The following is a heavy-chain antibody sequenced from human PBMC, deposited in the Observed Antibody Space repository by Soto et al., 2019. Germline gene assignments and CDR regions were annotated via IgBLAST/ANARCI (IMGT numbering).Heavy chain of an antibody. Sequence: SETLSLTCAVYGGSFSGYYWSWIRQPPGKGLEWIGEINHSGSTNYNPSLKSRVTISVDTSKNQFSLKLSSVTAADTAVYYCARGNMGGMDVWGQGTTVTVSS. V-gene: IGHV4-34*01. CDR1: GGSFSGYY. CDR2: INHSGST. CDR3: ARGNMGGMDV. D-gene: IGHD3-10*01. J-gene: IGHJ6*02.